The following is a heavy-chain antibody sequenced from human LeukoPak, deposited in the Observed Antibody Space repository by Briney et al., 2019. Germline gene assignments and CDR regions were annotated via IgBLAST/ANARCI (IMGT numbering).Heavy chain of an antibody. D-gene: IGHD3-10*01. CDR3: ARDLRFGELFDY. V-gene: IGHV3-66*01. Sequence: GGSLRLSCVASGFNFRDYTMHWVRQAPGKGLEWVSVIYSGGSTYYADSVKGRFTISRDNSKNTLYLQMNSLRAEDTAVYYCARDLRFGELFDYWGQGTLVTVSS. CDR1: GFNFRDYT. J-gene: IGHJ4*02. CDR2: IYSGGST.